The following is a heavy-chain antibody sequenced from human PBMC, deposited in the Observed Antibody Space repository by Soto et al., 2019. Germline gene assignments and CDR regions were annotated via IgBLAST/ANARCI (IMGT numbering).Heavy chain of an antibody. CDR1: GFTFSRHS. CDR2: IGTTSTYI. CDR3: ARDGYSSGFDY. D-gene: IGHD6-19*01. Sequence: EVQLVESGGGLVEPGGSLRLSCAASGFTFSRHSLNWVRQAPGKGLEWVSSIGTTSTYIYYADSVKGRFTISRDNAKNSLYLQMDSVRAEDTAVYYCARDGYSSGFDYWGQGTLVTASS. V-gene: IGHV3-21*01. J-gene: IGHJ4*02.